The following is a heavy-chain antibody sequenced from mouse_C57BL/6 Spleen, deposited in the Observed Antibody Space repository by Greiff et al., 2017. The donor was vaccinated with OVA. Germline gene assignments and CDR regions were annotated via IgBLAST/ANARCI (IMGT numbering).Heavy chain of an antibody. Sequence: QVQLQQPGAELVKPGASVKVSCKASGYTFTSYWMHWVKQRPGQGLEWIGRIHPSDSDTNYNQKFKGKATLTVDKSSSTAYMQLSSLTSEDSAVSDCAIGYNSSSPGFAYWGQGTLVTVSA. CDR3: AIGYNSSSPGFAY. J-gene: IGHJ3*01. V-gene: IGHV1-74*01. CDR2: IHPSDSDT. CDR1: GYTFTSYW. D-gene: IGHD1-1*01.